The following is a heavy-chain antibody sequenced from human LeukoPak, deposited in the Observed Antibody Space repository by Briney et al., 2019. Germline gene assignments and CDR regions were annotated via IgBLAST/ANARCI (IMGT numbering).Heavy chain of an antibody. J-gene: IGHJ3*02. V-gene: IGHV1-8*03. CDR3: AIWSGYYPADAFDI. CDR1: GYTFTNYA. D-gene: IGHD3-3*01. Sequence: ASVKVSCKASGYTFTNYAINWVRQAAGQGLEWMGWMTPNSGNSGYAQKFQGRVTITRNTSISTAYMELSSLRSEDTAVYYCAIWSGYYPADAFDIWGQGTMVTVSS. CDR2: MTPNSGNS.